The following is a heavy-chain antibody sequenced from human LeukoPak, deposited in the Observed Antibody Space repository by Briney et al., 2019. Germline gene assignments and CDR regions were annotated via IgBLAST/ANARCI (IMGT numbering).Heavy chain of an antibody. CDR2: VYYDGNT. CDR3: TKDSGHHRTDC. V-gene: IGHV4-39*02. J-gene: IGHJ4*02. D-gene: IGHD1-26*01. CDR1: GGSINRSSYY. Sequence: ASETLSLTCSVSGGSINRSSYYWGWIRQAPGKGLEWIGSVYYDGNTYYNPNPSLKSRATVSMDTSRNQFSLKLWSVTAADTAVYYCTKDSGHHRTDCWGQGTLVTVSS.